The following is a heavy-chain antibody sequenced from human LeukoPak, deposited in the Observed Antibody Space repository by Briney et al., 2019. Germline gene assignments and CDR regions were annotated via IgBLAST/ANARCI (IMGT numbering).Heavy chain of an antibody. V-gene: IGHV3-23*01. J-gene: IGHJ4*02. CDR2: ISGSGGST. CDR3: AKRIAAALDY. Sequence: GGSLRLPCAASGCTFSTYAMSWVRQAPGKGLEWVSAISGSGGSTYYAESVKGRFTISRDNAKNTVHLQMNSLRAEDTAIYYCAKRIAAALDYWGQGTLVTVSS. CDR1: GCTFSTYA. D-gene: IGHD6-13*01.